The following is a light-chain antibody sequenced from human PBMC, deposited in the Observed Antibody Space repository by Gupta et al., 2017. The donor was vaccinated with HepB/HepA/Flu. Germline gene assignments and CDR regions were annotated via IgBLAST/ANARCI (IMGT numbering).Light chain of an antibody. J-gene: IGKJ2*02. Sequence: DIVMTQSPLSLPVTPGEPASISCRSSQSLVHSNGYNYLDWYLQKPGQSPQLLIYLGSNRASGVPDRFSGSGSGAYFTLKISRVEADDVGVYYCMQSLESPRTFGQGTNLEIK. CDR1: QSLVHSNGYNY. CDR3: MQSLESPRT. CDR2: LGS. V-gene: IGKV2-28*01.